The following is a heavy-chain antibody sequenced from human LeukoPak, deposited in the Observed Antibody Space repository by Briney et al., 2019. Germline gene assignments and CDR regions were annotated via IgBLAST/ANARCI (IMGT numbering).Heavy chain of an antibody. CDR3: AKDRYYYDSSVVFDY. V-gene: IGHV3-9*01. Sequence: GGSLRLSCAASGFTFDDYAMHWVRQAPGKGLEWVSGISWNSGSIGYADSVKGRFTISRDNAKNSLYLQMNSLRAEDTALYYCAKDRYYYDSSVVFDYWGQGTLVTVSS. J-gene: IGHJ4*02. CDR1: GFTFDDYA. D-gene: IGHD3-22*01. CDR2: ISWNSGSI.